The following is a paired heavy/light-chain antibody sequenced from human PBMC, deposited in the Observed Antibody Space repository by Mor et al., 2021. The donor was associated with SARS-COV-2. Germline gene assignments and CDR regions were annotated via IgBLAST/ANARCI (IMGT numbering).Heavy chain of an antibody. CDR3: VRDPAAASYALGV. J-gene: IGHJ6*02. CDR2: ISGTASPI. D-gene: IGHD6-13*01. CDR1: GFSFSTYS. Sequence: EVHLVESGGGLVQPGGSLRLSCAASGFSFSTYSMNWVRQAPGKGLEWVSYISGTASPIYYADSVKGRFTMSRDNAKNSVYLQMNSLRDEDTAVYYCVRDPAAASYALGVWGQGTTVTVSS. V-gene: IGHV3-48*02.
Light chain of an antibody. V-gene: IGKV1-33*01. Sequence: DIQMTQSPSSLSASVGDRVTITCQASQDISNYLNWYQQKPGKAPKILIYDASTLETGVPSRFSGSGSGTDFTFTISSLQPDDVATYYCQQYDNLPTFGQGTKLEIK. CDR3: QQYDNLPT. CDR2: DAS. J-gene: IGKJ2*01. CDR1: QDISNY.